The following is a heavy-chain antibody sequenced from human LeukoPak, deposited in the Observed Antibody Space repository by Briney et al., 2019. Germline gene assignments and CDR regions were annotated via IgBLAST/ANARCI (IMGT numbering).Heavy chain of an antibody. J-gene: IGHJ3*02. Sequence: SETLSLTCAVYGGSFSGYYWRWIRQPPGKGLEWIGEINHSGSTNYNPSLKSRVTISVDTSKNQFSLKLSSVTAADTAVYYCARVQLIRYFDWPFYVAFGIWGQGTMVTVSS. CDR3: ARVQLIRYFDWPFYVAFGI. CDR2: INHSGST. V-gene: IGHV4-34*01. D-gene: IGHD3-9*01. CDR1: GGSFSGYY.